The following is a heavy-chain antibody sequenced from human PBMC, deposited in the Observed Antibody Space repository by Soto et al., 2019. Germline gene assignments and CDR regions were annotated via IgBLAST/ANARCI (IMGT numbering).Heavy chain of an antibody. CDR1: GGSISSGGYY. CDR3: ACVFLGYCTNGVCPIWYFDL. V-gene: IGHV4-31*03. J-gene: IGHJ2*01. CDR2: IYYSGST. D-gene: IGHD2-8*01. Sequence: SETLSLTCTVSGGSISSGGYYWSWIRQHPGKGLERIGYIYYSGSTYNNPSIKRRVTISVDTSKNQFSLKMSSETAANTAVYYCACVFLGYCTNGVCPIWYFDLWGRGTLVTVSS.